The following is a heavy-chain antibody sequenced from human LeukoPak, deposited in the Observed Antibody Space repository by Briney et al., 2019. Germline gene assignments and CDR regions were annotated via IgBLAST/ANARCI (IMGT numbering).Heavy chain of an antibody. D-gene: IGHD2-2*01. V-gene: IGHV4-38-2*01. J-gene: IGHJ6*03. CDR2: IYHSGST. Sequence: SETLSLTCAVSGYSISSGYYCGWIRQPPGKGLEWTGSIYHSGSTYYNPSLKSRVTISVDTSKNQFSLKLSSVTAADMAVYYCARWGCSSTSCYRGPFYYYYYYMDVWGKGTTVTVSS. CDR3: ARWGCSSTSCYRGPFYYYYYYMDV. CDR1: GYSISSGYY.